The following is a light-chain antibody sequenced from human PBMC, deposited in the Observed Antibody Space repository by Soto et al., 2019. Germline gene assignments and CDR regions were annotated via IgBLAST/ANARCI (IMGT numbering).Light chain of an antibody. CDR3: SSYRSGSTLV. CDR2: DVN. V-gene: IGLV2-14*01. Sequence: QSALTQPASVSGSPGQSITISCTGTSSDVGGSNYVSWYQQHPGKAPKLMIYDVNNRPSGISNRFSGSKSGNTASLTISGLQAEDEADYYCSSYRSGSTLVFGGATKLTVL. CDR1: SSDVGGSNY. J-gene: IGLJ2*01.